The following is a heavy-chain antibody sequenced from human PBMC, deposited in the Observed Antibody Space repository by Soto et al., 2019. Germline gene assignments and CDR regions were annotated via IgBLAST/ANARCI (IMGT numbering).Heavy chain of an antibody. CDR2: ISAYNGNT. Sequence: ASVKVSCKASGYTFTSYGISWVRQAPGQGLEWMGWISAYNGNTNYAQKLQGRVTMTTDTSTSTACMELRSLRSDDTAVYYCARGRGSRIPTYYYYGMDVWGQGTTVTVSS. V-gene: IGHV1-18*01. CDR1: GYTFTSYG. J-gene: IGHJ6*02. CDR3: ARGRGSRIPTYYYYGMDV. D-gene: IGHD3-10*01.